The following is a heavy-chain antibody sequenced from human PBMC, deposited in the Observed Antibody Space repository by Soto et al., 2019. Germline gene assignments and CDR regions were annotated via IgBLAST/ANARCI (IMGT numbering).Heavy chain of an antibody. V-gene: IGHV1-46*01. J-gene: IGHJ3*02. Sequence: ASVKVSCKASGYTLTSYYMHWVRQAPGQGLEWMGIINPSGGSTSYAQKFQGRVTMTRDTSTSTVYMELSSLRSEDTAVYYCARGVGGSTYYDFWSGQRTDAFDIWGQGTMVTVSS. CDR2: INPSGGST. CDR3: ARGVGGSTYYDFWSGQRTDAFDI. D-gene: IGHD3-3*01. CDR1: GYTLTSYY.